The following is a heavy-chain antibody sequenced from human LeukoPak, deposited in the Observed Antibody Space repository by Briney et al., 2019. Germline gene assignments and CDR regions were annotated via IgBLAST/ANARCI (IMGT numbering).Heavy chain of an antibody. CDR2: IGTASDT. CDR3: ARGPPRGKYYYMDV. V-gene: IGHV3-13*01. J-gene: IGHJ6*03. CDR1: GFTFSSFD. Sequence: GGSLRLSCAASGFTFSSFDMHWVRHPTGQGLEWVSTIGTASDTYYPGSVEGRFTLPRDNAKDSLYLQMNSLTAGDTAVYYCARGPPRGKYYYMDVWGKGTTVTVSS. D-gene: IGHD1-1*01.